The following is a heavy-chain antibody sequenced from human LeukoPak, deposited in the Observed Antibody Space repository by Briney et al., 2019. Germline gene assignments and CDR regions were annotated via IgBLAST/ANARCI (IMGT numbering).Heavy chain of an antibody. Sequence: SETLSLTCTVSGGSISRSSYYWGWIRQPPGRGLEWIAEISHDGSTSYNPSLKSRVTMSVDTSKNHFSLKLNSVTAADTAVFYCARQLKGYYGSGSYFPDAFDIWGRGTMVTVSS. CDR3: ARQLKGYYGSGSYFPDAFDI. J-gene: IGHJ3*02. CDR1: GGSISRSSYY. D-gene: IGHD3-10*01. CDR2: ISHDGST. V-gene: IGHV4-39*01.